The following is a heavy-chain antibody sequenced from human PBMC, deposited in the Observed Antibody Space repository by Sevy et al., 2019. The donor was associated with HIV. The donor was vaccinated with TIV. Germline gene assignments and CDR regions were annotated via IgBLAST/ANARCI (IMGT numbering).Heavy chain of an antibody. CDR2: ISCGGSNK. CDR3: VWFFPGTVGDDAFDI. Sequence: GGSLRLSCAASGFTFSSYAMHWVRQAPGKGLEWVAVISCGGSNKYYADSVKGRFTISRDNSKNTLYLQMNSLRAEDTAVYYCVWFFPGTVGDDAFDIWGQGTMVTVSS. CDR1: GFTFSSYA. V-gene: IGHV3-30*04. D-gene: IGHD3-16*01. J-gene: IGHJ3*02.